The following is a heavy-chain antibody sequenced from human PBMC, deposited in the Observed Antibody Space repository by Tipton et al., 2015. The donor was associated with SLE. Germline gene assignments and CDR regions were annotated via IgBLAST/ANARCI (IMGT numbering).Heavy chain of an antibody. Sequence: TLSLTCTVSGGSISSYYWSWIRQPPGKGLEWIGYIYYSGSTNYNPSLKSRVTISVDTSKNQFSLKLSSVTAADTAVYYCARGDEYYESNWFDPWGQGTLVTVSS. V-gene: IGHV4-59*01. CDR3: ARGDEYYESNWFDP. D-gene: IGHD3-22*01. CDR2: IYYSGST. J-gene: IGHJ5*02. CDR1: GGSISSYY.